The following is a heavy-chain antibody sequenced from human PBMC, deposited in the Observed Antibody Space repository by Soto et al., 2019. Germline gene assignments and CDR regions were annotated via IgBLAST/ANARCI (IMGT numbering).Heavy chain of an antibody. CDR3: ARGEGSSSWLRKVRFDP. Sequence: QVQLQQWGAGLLKPSETLSLTCAVYGGSVRGYYWSWIRQPPGKGLEWIGEINHSGSTNYNPSLKSRVTISVDTSKNQFSLKLSSVTAADTAVYYCARGEGSSSWLRKVRFDPWGQGTLVTVSS. J-gene: IGHJ5*02. CDR1: GGSVRGYY. CDR2: INHSGST. D-gene: IGHD6-13*01. V-gene: IGHV4-34*01.